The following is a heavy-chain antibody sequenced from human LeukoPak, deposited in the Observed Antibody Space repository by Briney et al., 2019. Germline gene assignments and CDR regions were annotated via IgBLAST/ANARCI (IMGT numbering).Heavy chain of an antibody. CDR3: ARDLSAAFDF. D-gene: IGHD6-19*01. CDR1: GFPFSSYG. CDR2: LVYDERS. V-gene: IGHV3-33*05. J-gene: IGHJ4*02. Sequence: GGSLRLSCAASGFPFSSYGMHWVRQAPGKGLEWVARLVYDERSDYANSVKGRFSISRDNSKNTLFLDMSDLRVEDTAVYYCARDLSAAFDFWGQGVLVTVSS.